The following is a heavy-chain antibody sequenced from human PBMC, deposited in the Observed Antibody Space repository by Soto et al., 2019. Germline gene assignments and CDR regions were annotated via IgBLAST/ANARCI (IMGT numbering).Heavy chain of an antibody. V-gene: IGHV4-39*01. Sequence: QLQLQESGPGLVKPSETLSLTCSVSDDSINSDKYYWGWIRQPPGKGLEWRGSIYYRGNAYYNPSLQTRVTHSLDPSKSQSSLKLISVTAADSAVSFCARLEGLATTSYYFAFWGPGALVTVSS. CDR3: ARLEGLATTSYYFAF. J-gene: IGHJ4*02. D-gene: IGHD3-9*01. CDR1: DDSINSDKYY. CDR2: IYYRGNA.